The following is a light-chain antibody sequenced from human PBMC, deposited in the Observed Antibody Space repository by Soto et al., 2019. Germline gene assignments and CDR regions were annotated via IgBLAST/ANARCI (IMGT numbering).Light chain of an antibody. CDR1: QSISNW. J-gene: IGKJ4*01. CDR2: DAS. CDR3: QQYNDYPLT. V-gene: IGKV1-5*01. Sequence: DIRMTQSPSTLSASVGDRVTITCRASQSISNWLAWYQQKPGQAPKLLISDASNLQSGVPSRFSGSGSGTEFTLTISSLQPDDFVTYYCQQYNDYPLTFGGGTKVEIK.